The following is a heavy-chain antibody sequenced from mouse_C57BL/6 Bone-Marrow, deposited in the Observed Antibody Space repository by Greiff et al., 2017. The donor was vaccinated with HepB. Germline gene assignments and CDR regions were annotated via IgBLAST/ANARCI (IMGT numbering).Heavy chain of an antibody. D-gene: IGHD1-1*01. CDR3: ARWGIYYGSSYNYYAMDY. V-gene: IGHV2-2*01. CDR1: GFSLTSYG. CDR2: IWSGGST. Sequence: VMLVESGPGLVQPSQSLSITCTVSGFSLTSYGVHWVRQSPGKGLEWLGVIWSGGSTDYNAAFISRLSISKDNSKSQVFFKMNSLQADDTAIYYCARWGIYYGSSYNYYAMDYWGQGTSVTVSS. J-gene: IGHJ4*01.